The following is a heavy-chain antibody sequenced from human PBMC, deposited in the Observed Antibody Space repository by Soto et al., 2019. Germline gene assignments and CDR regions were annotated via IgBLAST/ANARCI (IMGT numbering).Heavy chain of an antibody. Sequence: QVQLVESGGGLVKPGGSLRLSCAASGFTFSDYYMSWIRQAPGKGLEWVSYISSSGNTISYANSVKGRFTISRDNAKKALDLQMNSLRAEDTAVDHCARDNERYWNLPDGFYLWGQGTMVIVS. J-gene: IGHJ3*01. V-gene: IGHV3-11*01. D-gene: IGHD1-1*01. CDR3: ARDNERYWNLPDGFYL. CDR2: ISSSGNTI. CDR1: GFTFSDYY.